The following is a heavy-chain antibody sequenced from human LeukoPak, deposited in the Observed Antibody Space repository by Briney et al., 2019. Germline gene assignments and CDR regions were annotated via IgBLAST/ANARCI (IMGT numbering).Heavy chain of an antibody. Sequence: SQTLSLTCTVSGGSISSGDYYWSWILQPPGKGLEWIGYIYYSGSTYYNPSLKSRVTISVDTSKNQFSLKLSSVTAADTAVYYCARVGDIVVVPAAHTHDYWGQGTLVTASS. D-gene: IGHD2-2*01. CDR3: ARVGDIVVVPAAHTHDY. V-gene: IGHV4-30-4*08. CDR2: IYYSGST. J-gene: IGHJ4*02. CDR1: GGSISSGDYY.